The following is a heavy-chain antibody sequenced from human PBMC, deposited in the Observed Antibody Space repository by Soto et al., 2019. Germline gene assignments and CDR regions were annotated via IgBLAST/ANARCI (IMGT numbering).Heavy chain of an antibody. CDR1: GVSISSGACS. J-gene: IGHJ4*02. D-gene: IGHD4-17*01. V-gene: IGHV4-31*03. Sequence: QVQLQESGPGLVKPSQTLSLTCTVSGVSISSGACSWSWILQHPGKGLECIGSIYYTGSTYYNPSLQSRVTVSIDTSKNQFSLKLSPVTSADTAVYYCARDPYTNDYCDPYFDYWGQGTLVTVSS. CDR3: ARDPYTNDYCDPYFDY. CDR2: IYYTGST.